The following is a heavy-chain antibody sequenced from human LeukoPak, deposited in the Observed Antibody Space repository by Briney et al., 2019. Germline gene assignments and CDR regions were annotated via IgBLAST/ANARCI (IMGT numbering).Heavy chain of an antibody. D-gene: IGHD2-15*01. CDR1: GYIFTNYG. V-gene: IGHV1-18*01. Sequence: GASVKVSCKASGYIFTNYGISWVRQAPGQGLEWMGWIGPYNDYTNYAQKLQGRVTLTTDTSTSTAYMDLRSLRSDDTAVYYCAREKYCSGDTCYSGAIDSWGQGTLVTVPS. CDR3: AREKYCSGDTCYSGAIDS. CDR2: IGPYNDYT. J-gene: IGHJ4*02.